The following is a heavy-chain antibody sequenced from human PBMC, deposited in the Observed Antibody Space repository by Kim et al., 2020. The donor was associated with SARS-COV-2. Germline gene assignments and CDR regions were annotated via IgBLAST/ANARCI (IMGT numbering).Heavy chain of an antibody. V-gene: IGHV4-4*02. Sequence: SETLSLTCTVSGGSISSSNWWNWVRQPPGMGLEWIGETHHSGNTYYNPSLKSRVIISIDKSKNQFSLNLSSVTAADTAVYYCARYPVDSDSFWFDPWGQGTLVTVSS. CDR1: GGSISSSNW. CDR3: ARYPVDSDSFWFDP. J-gene: IGHJ5*02. D-gene: IGHD3-22*01. CDR2: THHSGNT.